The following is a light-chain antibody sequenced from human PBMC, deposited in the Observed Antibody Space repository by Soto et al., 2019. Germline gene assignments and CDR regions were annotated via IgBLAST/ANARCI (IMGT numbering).Light chain of an antibody. CDR2: AAS. V-gene: IGKV1-39*01. CDR1: QSISSY. Sequence: DIQMTQSPSSLSASVGDSVTISCRASQSISSYLNWYQQKPGKAPNLLIYAASNLQSGVPSRFSGSGSGTDFTLTISSLQPEDFATYYCQQTYNTPRTFGQGTKLEI. J-gene: IGKJ2*01. CDR3: QQTYNTPRT.